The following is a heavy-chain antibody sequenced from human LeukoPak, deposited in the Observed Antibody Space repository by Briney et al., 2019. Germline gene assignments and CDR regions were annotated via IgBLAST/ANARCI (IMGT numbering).Heavy chain of an antibody. D-gene: IGHD2-2*01. CDR2: FNHSRST. J-gene: IGHJ5*02. CDR3: ARGRYCSSTSCSNWFGP. Sequence: SETLSLPXAVYGGSFSGYYWSWMRQPPGKGLEWIGEFNHSRSTHYNPSCKRRVTIPVDTSKNQLSLKLGSVTAADTAVYYCARGRYCSSTSCSNWFGPWGQGTLVTVSS. CDR1: GGSFSGYY. V-gene: IGHV4-34*01.